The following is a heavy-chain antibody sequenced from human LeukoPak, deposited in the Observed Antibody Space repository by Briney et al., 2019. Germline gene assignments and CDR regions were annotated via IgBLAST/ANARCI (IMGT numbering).Heavy chain of an antibody. Sequence: GGSLRLSCAASGFTFSRHWMSWVRQAPGKGLEWVANIKEDGSDKYYVDPVKGRFTISRDNAQNSVYLQMNSLRAEDTAVYYCGREEFHSADFRGQGTLVTVSS. D-gene: IGHD3-10*01. V-gene: IGHV3-7*01. J-gene: IGHJ4*02. CDR2: IKEDGSDK. CDR1: GFTFSRHW. CDR3: GREEFHSADF.